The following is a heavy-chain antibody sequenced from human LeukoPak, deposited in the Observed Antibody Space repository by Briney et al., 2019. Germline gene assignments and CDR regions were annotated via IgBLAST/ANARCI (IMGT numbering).Heavy chain of an antibody. CDR3: ARDLYDYVWGSYRD. D-gene: IGHD3-16*02. CDR1: GDSVSSNSAA. J-gene: IGHJ4*02. CDR2: TYYRSKWYN. V-gene: IGHV6-1*01. Sequence: TSQTLSLTCAISGDSVSSNSAAWNWIRQSPSRGLEWLGRTYYRSKWYNDYAVSVKGRITINPDTSKNQFSLQLNSVTPEDTAVYYCARDLYDYVWGSYRDWGQGTLVTVSS.